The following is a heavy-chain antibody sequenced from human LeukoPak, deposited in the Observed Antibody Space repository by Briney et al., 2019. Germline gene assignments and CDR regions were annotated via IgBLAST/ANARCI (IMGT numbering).Heavy chain of an antibody. J-gene: IGHJ4*02. Sequence: GGSLRLSCAASGFTFSSHAMSWVSQAPGKGLEWVSVIRSSGGRTYNADSVKGRFTVSRDNSKNTLYLQMNSLRAEDTAVYYCAKEHSPPRGYSYGYSFDYWGQGTLVTVSS. CDR1: GFTFSSHA. CDR3: AKEHSPPRGYSYGYSFDY. V-gene: IGHV3-23*01. D-gene: IGHD5-18*01. CDR2: IRSSGGRT.